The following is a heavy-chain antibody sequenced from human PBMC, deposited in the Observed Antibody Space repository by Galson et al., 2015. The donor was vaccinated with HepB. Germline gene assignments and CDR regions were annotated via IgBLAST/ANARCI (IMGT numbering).Heavy chain of an antibody. Sequence: QSGAEVKKPGSAVKVSCTASGGSFNTYAISWLRQAPGQGLEWMGGIIPMFDTAIYAQKFQGRVTITADKSTNTAYMDLSSLRSEDTAVYYCARDRADYYDSSGYSGAFDIWGHGTMVTGSS. V-gene: IGHV1-69*06. D-gene: IGHD3-22*01. CDR2: IIPMFDTA. CDR1: GGSFNTYA. CDR3: ARDRADYYDSSGYSGAFDI. J-gene: IGHJ3*02.